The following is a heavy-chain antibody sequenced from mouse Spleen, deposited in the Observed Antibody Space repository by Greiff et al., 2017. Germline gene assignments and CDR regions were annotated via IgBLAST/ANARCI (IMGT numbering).Heavy chain of an antibody. J-gene: IGHJ4*01. CDR2: IYPGGGYT. D-gene: IGHD4-1*01. V-gene: IGHV1-63*01. CDR1: GYTFTNYW. Sequence: QVQLQQSGAELVRPGTSVKISCKASGYTFTNYWLGWVKQRPGHGLEWIGDIYPGGGYTNYNEKFKGKATLTVDKSSSTAYMQLSSPTSEDSAVYYCARGNWDGFEYYAMDYWGQGTSVTVSS. CDR3: ARGNWDGFEYYAMDY.